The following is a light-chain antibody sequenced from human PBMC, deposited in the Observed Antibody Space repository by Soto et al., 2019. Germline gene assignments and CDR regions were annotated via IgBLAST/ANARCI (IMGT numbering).Light chain of an antibody. CDR2: DAS. CDR3: QQYYDLSPA. V-gene: IGKV1-33*01. Sequence: IHLTQFPSTLSACGGDVVTITWRASQRISTCLALYQQKPGKAPKLLIYDASLLEPGVPSRFSGSGSGTDFSFTISSLQPEDISTYYCQQYYDLSPAFGGGTKVDIK. CDR1: QRISTC. J-gene: IGKJ4*01.